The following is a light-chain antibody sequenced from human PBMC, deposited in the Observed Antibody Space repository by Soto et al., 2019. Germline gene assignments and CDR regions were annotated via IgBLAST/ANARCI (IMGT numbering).Light chain of an antibody. CDR3: QQYFNTPHT. Sequence: DIVMTQSPDSLAVSLGERATINCKSSQSGFSNSKNKNYFAWYQQKPGQPPKLLIYWASTRESGVPDRFSGSGSGTDFTLTISSLQAEDVAVYYCQQYFNTPHTFGQGTKLAIK. CDR1: QSGFSNSKNKNY. V-gene: IGKV4-1*01. CDR2: WAS. J-gene: IGKJ2*01.